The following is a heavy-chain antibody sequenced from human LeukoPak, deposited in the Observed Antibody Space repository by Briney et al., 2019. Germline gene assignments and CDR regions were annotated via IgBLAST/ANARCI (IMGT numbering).Heavy chain of an antibody. V-gene: IGHV3-48*03. CDR3: AKVSYSSEPYYFDY. D-gene: IGHD6-25*01. CDR1: GFTFSSYE. Sequence: GGSLRLSCAASGFTFSSYEMNWVRQAPGKGLEWVSYISSSGSTIYCADSVKGRFTISRDNAKNSLYLQMNSLRTEDTALYHCAKVSYSSEPYYFDYWGQGTLVTVSS. CDR2: ISSSGSTI. J-gene: IGHJ4*02.